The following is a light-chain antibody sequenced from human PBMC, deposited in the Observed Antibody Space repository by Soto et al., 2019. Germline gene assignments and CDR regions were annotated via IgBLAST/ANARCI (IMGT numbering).Light chain of an antibody. CDR1: QIGNTNY. V-gene: IGKV3-20*01. CDR2: SVF. J-gene: IGKJ1*01. CDR3: LHYGHPRWT. Sequence: EMVLTQSPGTLSLSPGERATLHCSASQIGNTNYLSWYQQRPGQPPRLLIYSVFTRANGPPDRFSGSGSWTDFTLTISRLAPEDSALYYCLHYGHPRWTFGPGARVEIK.